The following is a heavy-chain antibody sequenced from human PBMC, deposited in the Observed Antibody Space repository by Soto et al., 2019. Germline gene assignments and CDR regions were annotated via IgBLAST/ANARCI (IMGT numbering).Heavy chain of an antibody. CDR3: AKDKGYNFWSGSIYFYHGLDV. J-gene: IGHJ6*02. Sequence: GGSLRLSCAASGFTFKSYAMYWVRQVPGKGLEWVSVISGGAESTYYADSVKGRFTISRDNSKNTLYLQMNSLRAEDTAEYYCAKDKGYNFWSGSIYFYHGLDVWGQGTTVTVSS. V-gene: IGHV3-23*01. CDR2: ISGGAEST. D-gene: IGHD3-3*01. CDR1: GFTFKSYA.